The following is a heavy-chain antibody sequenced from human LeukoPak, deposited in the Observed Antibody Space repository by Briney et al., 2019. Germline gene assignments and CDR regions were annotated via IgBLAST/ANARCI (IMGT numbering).Heavy chain of an antibody. CDR3: ARVPTTVTNNWCDP. CDR1: GYTFPSYG. D-gene: IGHD4-17*01. J-gene: IGHJ5*02. CDR2: ISAYNGNT. Sequence: GASVTVSCKASGYTFPSYGISWVRQAPGQGLAGMGWISAYNGNTNYAHMFQGRVNITRDTSTNTVYMEASRLRSEDTGLYYCARVPTTVTNNWCDPWGQGTLVTASS. V-gene: IGHV1-18*01.